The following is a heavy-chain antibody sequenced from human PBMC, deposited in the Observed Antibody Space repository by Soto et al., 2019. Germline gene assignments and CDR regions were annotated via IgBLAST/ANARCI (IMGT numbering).Heavy chain of an antibody. CDR1: GFSFSVSG. V-gene: IGHV3-23*01. CDR3: ARAFCTNGVCYYFFDY. D-gene: IGHD2-8*01. Sequence: GGSLRLSCAASGFSFSVSGMSWVRQSPGKGLEWVSSISGSGSSTYYGDAVKGRFTISRDNSKSTLYLQMSSLRAEDTAVYYCARAFCTNGVCYYFFDYWGHGTLVTVSS. J-gene: IGHJ4*01. CDR2: ISGSGSST.